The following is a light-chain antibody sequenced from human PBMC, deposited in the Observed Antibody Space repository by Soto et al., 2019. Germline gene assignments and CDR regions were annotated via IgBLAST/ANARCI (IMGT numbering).Light chain of an antibody. J-gene: IGKJ1*01. CDR3: QQSYITPWT. CDR2: AAS. V-gene: IGKV1-39*01. CDR1: QSITTF. Sequence: DIQMTQCQSSVSASVGDRVTITCRASQSITTFLNWYQQKPGKAPNLLIYAASSLQSGVPSRFSGSGSGTDFTLTIRSLQPEDFATYYCQQSYITPWTCGQGTKG.